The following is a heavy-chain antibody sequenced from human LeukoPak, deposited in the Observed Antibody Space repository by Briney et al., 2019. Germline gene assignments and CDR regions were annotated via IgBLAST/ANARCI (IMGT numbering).Heavy chain of an antibody. V-gene: IGHV3-23*01. Sequence: SGGSLRLSCAASGFTFSSYAMSWVRQAPGKGLEWVSAISGSGGSTYYADSVKGRFTISRDNSKNTLHLQMNSLRAEDTAVYYCAKVVVRVAAAGNFDYWGQGTLVTVSS. J-gene: IGHJ4*02. D-gene: IGHD6-13*01. CDR3: AKVVVRVAAAGNFDY. CDR1: GFTFSSYA. CDR2: ISGSGGST.